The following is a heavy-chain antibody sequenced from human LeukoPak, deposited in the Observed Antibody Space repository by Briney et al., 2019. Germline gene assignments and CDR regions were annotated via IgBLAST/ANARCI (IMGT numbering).Heavy chain of an antibody. V-gene: IGHV3-30*04. CDR3: AREPPGYYGMDV. CDR2: ISYDGSNK. CDR1: AFTFSSYS. J-gene: IGHJ6*02. Sequence: GGSLTLSCPVSAFTFSSYSMHWVRQAPGKGLEWVAVISYDGSNKYYADSVKGRFTISRDNSKNTLYLQMDSLRAEDTAVYYCAREPPGYYGMDVWGQGTTVTVSS.